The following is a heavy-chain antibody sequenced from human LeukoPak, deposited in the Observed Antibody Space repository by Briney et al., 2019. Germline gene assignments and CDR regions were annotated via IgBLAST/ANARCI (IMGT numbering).Heavy chain of an antibody. Sequence: SETLSLTCTVSGVSITTHYWSWLRQPPGKELEWIAYMTDSETTKNNPSLKSRITLSADTSKNQFSLSLSSEAEADTAVYFCATIKSGYPFGYFDSWGQGILVTVSS. D-gene: IGHD5-18*01. CDR1: GVSITTHY. CDR2: MTDSETT. CDR3: ATIKSGYPFGYFDS. V-gene: IGHV4-59*11. J-gene: IGHJ4*02.